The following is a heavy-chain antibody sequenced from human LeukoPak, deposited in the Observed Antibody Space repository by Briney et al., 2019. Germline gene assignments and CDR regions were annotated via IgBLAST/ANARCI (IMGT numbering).Heavy chain of an antibody. Sequence: SETLSLACTVSGDSISRYYWSWIRQPPGKGLEWIGYIYYSGSTNYNPSLKSRDTISVDTSKNQFSLKLSSVTAADTAVYYCARHRRHYDILTGYSPYWYFDLWGRGTLVTVSS. V-gene: IGHV4-59*08. CDR1: GDSISRYY. D-gene: IGHD3-9*01. CDR3: ARHRRHYDILTGYSPYWYFDL. J-gene: IGHJ2*01. CDR2: IYYSGST.